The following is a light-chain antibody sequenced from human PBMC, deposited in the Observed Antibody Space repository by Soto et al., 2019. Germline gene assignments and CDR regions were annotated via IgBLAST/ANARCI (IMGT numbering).Light chain of an antibody. Sequence: DIQITQSPSSVSASVGDRVTITCRASQDISSWVAWYQQKPGKAPKLLISAASSLQSGVPRRFSGSGSGTDFTLIISILQPEDFATYFCQQGDSFPFTFGGGTKVDIK. CDR3: QQGDSFPFT. CDR2: AAS. V-gene: IGKV1-12*01. CDR1: QDISSW. J-gene: IGKJ4*01.